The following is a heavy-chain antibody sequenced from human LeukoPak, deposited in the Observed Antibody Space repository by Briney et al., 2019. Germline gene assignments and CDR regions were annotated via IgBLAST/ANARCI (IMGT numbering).Heavy chain of an antibody. V-gene: IGHV4-38-2*02. Sequence: SETLSLTCTVSGYSISSGYYWGWIRPPPGKGLEWIESMYHSGSTYYNPSLKSRVTMSVDTSKNQFSLKLSSVTAADTAVYYCARYGPRFGELLSFDYWGQGTLVTVSS. D-gene: IGHD3-10*02. J-gene: IGHJ4*02. CDR1: GYSISSGYY. CDR2: MYHSGST. CDR3: ARYGPRFGELLSFDY.